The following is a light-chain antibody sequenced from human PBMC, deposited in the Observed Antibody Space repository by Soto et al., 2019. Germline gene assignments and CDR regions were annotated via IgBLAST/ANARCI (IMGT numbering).Light chain of an antibody. CDR3: ASFRSGTILV. CDR1: RSDIGDSNF. Sequence: ALTQPASVSGSPGQSVTISCTGPRSDIGDSNFISWYQHSPGKAPRLLIYEVNNRPSGVSKRFSGSKAGNTASLTISGLLDDDEADYFCASFRSGTILVFGSGTKVTVL. CDR2: EVN. J-gene: IGLJ1*01. V-gene: IGLV2-14*01.